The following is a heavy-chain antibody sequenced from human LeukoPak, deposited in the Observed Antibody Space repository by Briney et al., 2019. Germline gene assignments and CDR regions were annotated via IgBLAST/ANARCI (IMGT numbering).Heavy chain of an antibody. Sequence: SETLSLTCTVSGSSISSSSYYWGWIRQPPGKGLEWIGSIYYSGSTYYNPSLKSRVTISVDTSKNQFSLKLSSVTAADTAVYYCARVGWGIAARGSYWGQGTLVTVSS. V-gene: IGHV4-39*07. CDR1: GSSISSSSYY. CDR3: ARVGWGIAARGSY. J-gene: IGHJ4*02. D-gene: IGHD6-6*01. CDR2: IYYSGST.